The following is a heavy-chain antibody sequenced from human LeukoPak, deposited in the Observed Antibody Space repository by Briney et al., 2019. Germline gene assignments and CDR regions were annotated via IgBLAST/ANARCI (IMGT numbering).Heavy chain of an antibody. Sequence: PGGSLRLSCAASGFTFSSYTMNWVRQAPGKGLEWVSHISSSGSTIYYADSVKGRLTISRDNVKNSLYLRMNSLRAEDTAVYYCARDDISTGYSLFDYWGQGTLVIVSS. CDR3: ARDDISTGYSLFDY. CDR1: GFTFSSYT. D-gene: IGHD3-22*01. V-gene: IGHV3-48*01. J-gene: IGHJ4*02. CDR2: ISSSGSTI.